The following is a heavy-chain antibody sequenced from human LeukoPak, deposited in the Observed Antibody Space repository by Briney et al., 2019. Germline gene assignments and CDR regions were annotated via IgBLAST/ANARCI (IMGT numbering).Heavy chain of an antibody. CDR1: GGSINSSSYY. V-gene: IGHV4-39*07. CDR3: AAVFWGGGSCYVPGGGFAP. J-gene: IGHJ2*01. CDR2: IYYSGST. Sequence: SETLSLTCTVSGGSINSSSYYWGWIRQPPGKGLEWIGSIYYSGSTYYNPSLKSRVTISVDSSKNQFSLQLSSVTAADTAVYYGAAVFWGGGSCYVPGGGFAPGGRGPRVPVPS. D-gene: IGHD3-10*02.